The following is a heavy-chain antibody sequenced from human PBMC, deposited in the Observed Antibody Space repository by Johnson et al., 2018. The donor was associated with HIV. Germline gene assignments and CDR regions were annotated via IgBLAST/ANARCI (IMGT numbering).Heavy chain of an antibody. CDR1: GFTFSAYG. D-gene: IGHD6-19*01. CDR2: ISSDGSNK. CDR3: ASVLSGWYWFGAFDI. Sequence: QVQVLESGGGVVQPGGSLRLSCAASGFTFSAYGMYWVRQAPGKGLDWVTLISSDGSNKYYADSVKGRFTISRDNSKNTLYLQMNSLRAGDTALYYCASVLSGWYWFGAFDIWGQGTMVTVSS. V-gene: IGHV3-30*03. J-gene: IGHJ3*02.